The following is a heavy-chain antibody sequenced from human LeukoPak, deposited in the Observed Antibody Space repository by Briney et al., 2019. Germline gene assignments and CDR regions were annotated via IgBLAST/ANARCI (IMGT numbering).Heavy chain of an antibody. Sequence: GGSLRLSCAASGFTFSSYSMNWVRQAPGKGLEWVSALGYSGNTYYADSVNGRFTISRDNSNNTLFLQMNRLRAEDTAVYYCAKYYDGTNYYYPLDYFDYWGQGTLVTVSS. CDR1: GFTFSSYS. J-gene: IGHJ4*02. CDR3: AKYYDGTNYYYPLDYFDY. CDR2: LGYSGNT. V-gene: IGHV3-23*01. D-gene: IGHD3-22*01.